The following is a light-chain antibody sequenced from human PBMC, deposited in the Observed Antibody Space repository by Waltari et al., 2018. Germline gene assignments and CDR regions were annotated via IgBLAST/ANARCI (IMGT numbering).Light chain of an antibody. CDR1: QSVSNSY. Sequence: EVVLTQSPGTLSLSPGERATLSCKASQSVSNSYLAWYQQKLVQAPRLLIYGASSRATGIPDRFSGGGSGTDFALTISRLEPEDFAVYYCQQYGSSPRTFGQGTRLEIK. CDR3: QQYGSSPRT. V-gene: IGKV3-20*01. CDR2: GAS. J-gene: IGKJ5*01.